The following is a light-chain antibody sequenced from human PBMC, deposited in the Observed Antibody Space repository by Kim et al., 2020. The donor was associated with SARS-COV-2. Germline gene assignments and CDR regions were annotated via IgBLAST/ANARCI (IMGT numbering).Light chain of an antibody. CDR1: SLRSYY. V-gene: IGLV3-19*01. Sequence: SLTLGQTVRITCQGESLRSYYASWYQQKPGQAPVLVIYGKNNRPSGIPDRFSGSSSGNTASLTITGAQAEDEADYYCNSRDSSGYVFGTGTKVTVL. CDR3: NSRDSSGYV. CDR2: GKN. J-gene: IGLJ1*01.